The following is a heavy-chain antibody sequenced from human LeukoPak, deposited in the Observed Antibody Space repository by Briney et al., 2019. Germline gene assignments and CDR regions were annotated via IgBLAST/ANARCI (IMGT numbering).Heavy chain of an antibody. CDR2: IYYSGST. CDR3: ARHLPARYYDSSGYYSRGVPSFDY. D-gene: IGHD3-22*01. CDR1: GGSISSYY. Sequence: SETLSLTCTVSGGSISSYYWSWVRQPPGKGLEWIGYIYYSGSTNYNPSLKSRVTISVDTSKNQFSLKLSSVTAADTAVYYCARHLPARYYDSSGYYSRGVPSFDYWGQGTLVTVSS. V-gene: IGHV4-59*08. J-gene: IGHJ4*02.